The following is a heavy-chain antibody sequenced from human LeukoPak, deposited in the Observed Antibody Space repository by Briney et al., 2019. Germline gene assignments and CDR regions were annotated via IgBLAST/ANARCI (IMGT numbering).Heavy chain of an antibody. J-gene: IGHJ4*02. Sequence: PGGSLRLSCAASGFTFSNAWMSWVRQAPGKGLEWVGRIKSKTDGGTTDYAAPVKGRFTISRDDSKNTLYLQMNSLKTEDTAVYYCTTDLTGLYYFDYWGQGTLVTVSS. V-gene: IGHV3-15*01. CDR3: TTDLTGLYYFDY. CDR1: GFTFSNAW. CDR2: IKSKTDGGTT. D-gene: IGHD1-20*01.